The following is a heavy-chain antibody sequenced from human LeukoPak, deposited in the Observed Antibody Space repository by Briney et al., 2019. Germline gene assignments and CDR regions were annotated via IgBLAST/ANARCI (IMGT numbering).Heavy chain of an antibody. Sequence: ASVKVSCKASGYTFTGYYMHWVRQAPGQGLEWMGWISPNSGGTNYAQKFQGRVTMTRDTSISTAYMELSRLRSDDTAVYYCARPISIKNKHGMDVWGQGTTVTVSS. CDR2: ISPNSGGT. CDR3: ARPISIKNKHGMDV. D-gene: IGHD2-2*02. CDR1: GYTFTGYY. V-gene: IGHV1-2*02. J-gene: IGHJ6*02.